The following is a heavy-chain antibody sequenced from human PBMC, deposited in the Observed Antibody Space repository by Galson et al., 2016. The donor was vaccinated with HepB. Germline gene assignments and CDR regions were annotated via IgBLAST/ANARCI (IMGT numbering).Heavy chain of an antibody. CDR1: GFTFSLHT. V-gene: IGHV3-48*02. Sequence: SLRLSRAASGFTFSLHTFNWVRQTPAKGLEWISYIGSSTRNIYYADSVQGRFTISRDNANNSLFLQLNSLRDADTGVYFCARGGSGNFQYYSDSWGQGALVTVSS. CDR3: ARGGSGNFQYYSDS. D-gene: IGHD6-19*01. CDR2: IGSSTRNI. J-gene: IGHJ4*02.